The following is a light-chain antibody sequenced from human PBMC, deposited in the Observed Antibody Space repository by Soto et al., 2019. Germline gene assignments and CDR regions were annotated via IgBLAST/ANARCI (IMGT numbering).Light chain of an antibody. Sequence: ESVLTQSPGTLSLSPGERATLSCRASQSVSGDLAWYHHKPGQAPRLLIYDASTRALDTPARFAGSGAGTEFTLTISSLQSEDFAVYFCQQYNNWPITFGQGTRLENK. V-gene: IGKV3-15*01. CDR2: DAS. CDR3: QQYNNWPIT. J-gene: IGKJ5*01. CDR1: QSVSGD.